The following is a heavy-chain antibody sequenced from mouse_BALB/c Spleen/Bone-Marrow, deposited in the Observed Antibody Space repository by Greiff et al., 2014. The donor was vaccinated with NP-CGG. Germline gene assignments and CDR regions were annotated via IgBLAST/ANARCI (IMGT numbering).Heavy chain of an antibody. V-gene: IGHV1S41*01. J-gene: IGHJ1*01. Sequence: DLVKPGASVKLSCKTSGYTFTNYRINWIKQRPGQGLEWLGRIAPGSGSTYYNEMFKVKAPLTVDTSSSTAYIQLSRLSSEDSAVYFCARERYGYDGWYFDVWGAGTPVTVSS. CDR1: GYTFTNYR. D-gene: IGHD2-14*01. CDR2: IAPGSGST. CDR3: ARERYGYDGWYFDV.